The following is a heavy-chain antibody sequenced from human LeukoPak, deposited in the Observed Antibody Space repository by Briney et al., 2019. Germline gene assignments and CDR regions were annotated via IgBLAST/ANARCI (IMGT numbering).Heavy chain of an antibody. J-gene: IGHJ4*02. CDR1: VFTHSKYS. Sequence: GGCLSLSRAASVFTHSKYSMHGVRPAPGKGLAWVSSITSSSSYIYNADSVKGRITSSRDNAKNSLYLQTNTLRAEDTAVYYCARDALYCSSTNCYFDYWGQGTLVTVSS. V-gene: IGHV3-21*01. CDR3: ARDALYCSSTNCYFDY. D-gene: IGHD2-2*01. CDR2: ITSSSSYI.